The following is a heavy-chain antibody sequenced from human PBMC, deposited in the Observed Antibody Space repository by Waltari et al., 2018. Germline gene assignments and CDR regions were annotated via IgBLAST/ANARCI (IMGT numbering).Heavy chain of an antibody. D-gene: IGHD5-18*01. V-gene: IGHV3-30*02. CDR2: IRYDGMSK. CDR1: GFTFTNFG. CDR3: AKDLALYSYGPYFDY. J-gene: IGHJ4*02. Sequence: QVHLVESGGGVVQPGGSLRLSCAASGFTFTNFGMHWVRQAPGKGLGWVAFIRYDGMSKYHADSVKGRFTISRDNSKNNLYLQMDSLRAEDTAVYYCAKDLALYSYGPYFDYWGQGSLVTVSS.